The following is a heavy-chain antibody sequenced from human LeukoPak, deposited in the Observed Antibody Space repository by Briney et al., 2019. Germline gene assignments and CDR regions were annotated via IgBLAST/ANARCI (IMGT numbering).Heavy chain of an antibody. Sequence: SETLSLTCTASGGSISGYYWSWIRQPPGKGLEWIGYIYYSGSTNYNASLKRRVTISLDTSKTQFSLKLSSVTAADTALYYCARAPRQYYYYGMDVWGQGTTVTVSS. J-gene: IGHJ6*02. CDR1: GGSISGYY. CDR3: ARAPRQYYYYGMDV. D-gene: IGHD4-11*01. CDR2: IYYSGST. V-gene: IGHV4-59*01.